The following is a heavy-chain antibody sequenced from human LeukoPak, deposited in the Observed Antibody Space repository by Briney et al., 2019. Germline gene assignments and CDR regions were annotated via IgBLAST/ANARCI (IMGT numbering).Heavy chain of an antibody. Sequence: ASVKVSCKASGYTFTGYYMHWVRQAPGQGLEWMGIINPSGGSTSYAQKFQGRVTMTRDMSTSTVYMELSSLRSEDTAVYYCAREGRVAASTGDYYYYYMDVWGKGTTVTVSS. CDR2: INPSGGST. CDR1: GYTFTGYY. J-gene: IGHJ6*03. D-gene: IGHD6-6*01. CDR3: AREGRVAASTGDYYYYYMDV. V-gene: IGHV1-46*01.